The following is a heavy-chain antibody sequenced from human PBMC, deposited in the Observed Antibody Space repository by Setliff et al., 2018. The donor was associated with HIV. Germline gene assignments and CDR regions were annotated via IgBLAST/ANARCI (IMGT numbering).Heavy chain of an antibody. J-gene: IGHJ5*02. CDR3: ARREYYDLEMA. CDR2: VYPHNSQI. CDR1: GYRFTNYW. V-gene: IGHV5-51*01. Sequence: GESLKISCKDSGYRFTNYWIGWVRQMPGKGLEWMGIVYPHNSQIIYSPSFQGQVTISADKSINTIYLQWGSLRASDTAIYFCARREYYDLEMAWGQGTLVTSPQ. D-gene: IGHD3-16*01.